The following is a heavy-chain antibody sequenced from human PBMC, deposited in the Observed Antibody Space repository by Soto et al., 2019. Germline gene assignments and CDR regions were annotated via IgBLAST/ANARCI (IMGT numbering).Heavy chain of an antibody. CDR1: GFTFSNYG. CDR2: ISGSGTNT. Sequence: EVQLLESGGGLVQPGGSLRLSCAASGFTFSNYGMTWVRQAPGKGLEWVSGISGSGTNTNYADSVKGRFTISRDNSRDTVFLQINSLRPEDSAVYYCARGWTFDLWGQGTLVTVSS. CDR3: ARGWTFDL. J-gene: IGHJ4*02. V-gene: IGHV3-23*01. D-gene: IGHD1-1*01.